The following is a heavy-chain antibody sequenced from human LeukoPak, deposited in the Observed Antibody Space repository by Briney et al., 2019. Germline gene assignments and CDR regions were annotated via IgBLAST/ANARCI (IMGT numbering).Heavy chain of an antibody. J-gene: IGHJ4*02. CDR3: ARDNGYSSYDVTLQ. D-gene: IGHD5-12*01. Sequence: GGSLRLPCAASGFTLSSYVLHWVAQAPGKGLEWVAVISYDGSNKYYADSVKGRFTISRDNSKNTLYLQMNSLRAEDTAVYYCARDNGYSSYDVTLQWARETLVTVSS. V-gene: IGHV3-30*03. CDR2: ISYDGSNK. CDR1: GFTLSSYV.